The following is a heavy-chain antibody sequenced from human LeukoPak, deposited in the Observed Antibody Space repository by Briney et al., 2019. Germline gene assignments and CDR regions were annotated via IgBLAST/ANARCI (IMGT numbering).Heavy chain of an antibody. D-gene: IGHD3-10*01. Sequence: PGGSLRLSCAASGFTFSSYAMSWVRRAPGKGLEWVSAISGSGGSTYYADSVKGRFTISRDNSKNTLYLQMNSLRAEDTAVYYCAKPRLLSMVRGVKYYFDYWGQGTLVTVSS. CDR2: ISGSGGST. J-gene: IGHJ4*02. CDR3: AKPRLLSMVRGVKYYFDY. CDR1: GFTFSSYA. V-gene: IGHV3-23*01.